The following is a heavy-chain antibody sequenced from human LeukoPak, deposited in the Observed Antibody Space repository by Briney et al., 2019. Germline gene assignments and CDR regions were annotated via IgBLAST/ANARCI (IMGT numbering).Heavy chain of an antibody. CDR1: GYSFTSYW. Sequence: GESLKISCKGSGYSFTSYWIGWVRQMPGKGLEWMGIIYPGDSDTRYSPSFQGQVTISADKSISTAYLQWSSLKASDTAMYYCAGRGSSSSHYYYMDVWGKGTTVTVSS. CDR2: IYPGDSDT. D-gene: IGHD6-6*01. V-gene: IGHV5-51*01. J-gene: IGHJ6*03. CDR3: AGRGSSSSHYYYMDV.